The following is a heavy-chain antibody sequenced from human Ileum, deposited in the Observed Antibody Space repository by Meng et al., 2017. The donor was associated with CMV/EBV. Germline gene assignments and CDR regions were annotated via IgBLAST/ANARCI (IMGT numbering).Heavy chain of an antibody. CDR1: GASMSNYY. CDR3: ARGSRATDANFDY. J-gene: IGHJ4*02. CDR2: IYYDGAR. D-gene: IGHD3-10*01. V-gene: IGHV4-59*01. Sequence: SETLSLTCTVSGASMSNYYWSWIRQPPGKGLEWIGNIYYDGARNYNPSLKSRMIILIDTSKNQFSLKVGSVTAADTAVYYCARGSRATDANFDYWGQGTLVTVAS.